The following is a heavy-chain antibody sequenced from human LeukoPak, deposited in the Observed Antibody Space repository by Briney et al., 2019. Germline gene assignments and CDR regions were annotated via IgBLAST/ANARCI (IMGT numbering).Heavy chain of an antibody. J-gene: IGHJ1*01. D-gene: IGHD4-11*01. CDR1: GFTFSDYY. V-gene: IGHV3-11*01. CDR2: ISSGGSTI. Sequence: GGSLRLSCAASGFTFSDYYMSWVRQAPGKGLEWVSYISSGGSTIHYADSVKGRFTVSRDNAKKSVNLQMNSLRAEDTAVYYCVTRTTTSNYFFQHWGQGTLVTVSS. CDR3: VTRTTTSNYFFQH.